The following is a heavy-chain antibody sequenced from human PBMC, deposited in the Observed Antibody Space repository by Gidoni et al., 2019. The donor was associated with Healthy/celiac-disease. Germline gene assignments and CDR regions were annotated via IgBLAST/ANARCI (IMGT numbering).Heavy chain of an antibody. D-gene: IGHD3-3*01. CDR3: ARIPSLLDRCMNFYY. CDR2: IYYSGSR. Sequence: QVKLQESGPGLVKPSETLSHTCTVSGGSISSYYCIWIRQPPGKGLEWIGYIYYSGSRNYNPSLKSRVTISVDTSKNQFSLKLSSGTAADTAVYYCARIPSLLDRCMNFYYWGQGTLVTALL. J-gene: IGHJ4*02. V-gene: IGHV4-59*01. CDR1: GGSISSYY.